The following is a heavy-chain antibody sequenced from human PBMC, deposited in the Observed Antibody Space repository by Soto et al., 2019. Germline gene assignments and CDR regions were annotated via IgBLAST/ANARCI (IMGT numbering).Heavy chain of an antibody. J-gene: IGHJ4*02. V-gene: IGHV4-59*08. CDR1: GGSISSFY. Sequence: QVQLQESGPGLVKPSETLSLTCTVSGGSISSFYWSWIRQPPGKGLEWIGFIYYSGSTNYNPSLKSRVTLSVDTSKNHFSQKLSSVTAADTAVYYCAAGVMGATFSLYYFDYWGQGTLVTASS. CDR2: IYYSGST. CDR3: AAGVMGATFSLYYFDY. D-gene: IGHD1-26*01.